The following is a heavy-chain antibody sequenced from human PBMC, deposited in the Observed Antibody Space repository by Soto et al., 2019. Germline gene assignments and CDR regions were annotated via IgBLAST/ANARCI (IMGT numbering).Heavy chain of an antibody. V-gene: IGHV4-4*02. CDR2: IYRTGST. D-gene: IGHD1-7*01. CDR3: ASRDPGTSVDY. CDR1: GGSFTSNNC. J-gene: IGHJ4*02. Sequence: SETLSLTCAVSGGSFTSNNCWTFVRQPPGQGLEWIGEIYRTGSTNYNPSLKSRVTISLDKSENQFSLKVTSLTAADTAVYYCASRDPGTSVDYWGQGTLVTVSS.